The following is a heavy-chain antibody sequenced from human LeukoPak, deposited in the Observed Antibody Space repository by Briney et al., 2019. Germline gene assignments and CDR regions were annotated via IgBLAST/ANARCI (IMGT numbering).Heavy chain of an antibody. J-gene: IGHJ4*02. CDR3: AKGAYYYDSSGYYTFDY. D-gene: IGHD3-22*01. CDR1: GFTFSSYA. Sequence: GGSLRLSCAASGFTFSSYAMSWVRQAPGKGLEWVSAISGSGGSTYYADSVKGWFTISRDNSKNTLYLQMNSLRAEDTAVYYCAKGAYYYDSSGYYTFDYWGQGTLVTVSS. V-gene: IGHV3-23*01. CDR2: ISGSGGST.